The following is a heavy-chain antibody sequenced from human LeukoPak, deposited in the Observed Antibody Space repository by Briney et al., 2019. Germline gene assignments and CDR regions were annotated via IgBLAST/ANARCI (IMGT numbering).Heavy chain of an antibody. CDR3: AKDEGSRCGGDCPLDY. Sequence: PGGSLRPSCAASGFTFSSYGMHWVRQAPGKGLEWVAVIAYDGRNIQYVDSVKGRFTISRDNSKKTLYLQVNSLRAEDTAVYYCAKDEGSRCGGDCPLDYWGQGTLVTVSS. V-gene: IGHV3-30*18. D-gene: IGHD2-21*02. J-gene: IGHJ4*02. CDR2: IAYDGRNI. CDR1: GFTFSSYG.